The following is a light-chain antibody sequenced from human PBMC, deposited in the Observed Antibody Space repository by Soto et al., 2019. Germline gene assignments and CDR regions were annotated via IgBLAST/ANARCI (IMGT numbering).Light chain of an antibody. J-gene: IGKJ1*01. CDR1: QSVSSD. CDR3: QQYGGSPRT. CDR2: GAS. Sequence: EIVLTQSPGTLSLSPGERATLSCGASQSVSSDLAWYQQKPGQAPRLLIHGASSRATGIPDRFSGSGSGTDFTLAISRLEPEDSAVYYCQQYGGSPRTFGQGTKVEIK. V-gene: IGKV3-20*01.